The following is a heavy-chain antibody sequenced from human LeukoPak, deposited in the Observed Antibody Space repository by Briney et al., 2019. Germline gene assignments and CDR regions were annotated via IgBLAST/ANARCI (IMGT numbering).Heavy chain of an antibody. CDR1: GFTLSSYE. CDR2: ISSSGSTI. V-gene: IGHV3-48*03. Sequence: GSLRLSCAASGFTLSSYEMNWVRQAPGKGLEWVSYISSSGSTIYYADSVKGRFTISRDNAKNSLYLQMNSLRAEDTAVYYCAELGITMIGGVWGKGTTVTISS. CDR3: AELGITMIGGV. D-gene: IGHD3-10*02. J-gene: IGHJ6*04.